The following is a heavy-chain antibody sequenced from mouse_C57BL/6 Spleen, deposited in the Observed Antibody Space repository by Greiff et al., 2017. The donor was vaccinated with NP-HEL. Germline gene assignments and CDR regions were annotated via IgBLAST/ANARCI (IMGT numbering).Heavy chain of an antibody. J-gene: IGHJ3*01. V-gene: IGHV1-53*01. CDR1: GYTFTSYW. Sequence: VQLQQSGTELVKPGASVKLSCKASGYTFTSYWMHWVKQRPGQGLEWIGNINPSNGGTNYNEKFKSKATLTVDKSSSTAYMQLSSLTSEDSAVYYCARGDYDVWGFAYWGQGTLVTVSA. CDR2: INPSNGGT. CDR3: ARGDYDVWGFAY. D-gene: IGHD2-4*01.